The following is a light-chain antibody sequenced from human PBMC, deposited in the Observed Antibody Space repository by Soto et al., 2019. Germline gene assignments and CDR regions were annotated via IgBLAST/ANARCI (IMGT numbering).Light chain of an antibody. CDR1: SSNIGSNT. CDR3: AAWDDSLNGWV. J-gene: IGLJ3*02. V-gene: IGLV1-44*01. Sequence: QSVLPQPPSASGTPGQRVTISCSGSSSNIGSNTVNWYQQHPGTAPKLLIYSNNQRPSGVPDRFSGSKSGTSASLAISGLQSEDEADYYCAAWDDSLNGWVFGGGTKLTVL. CDR2: SNN.